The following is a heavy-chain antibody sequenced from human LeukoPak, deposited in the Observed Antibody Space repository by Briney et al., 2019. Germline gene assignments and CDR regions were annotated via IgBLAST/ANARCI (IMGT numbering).Heavy chain of an antibody. J-gene: IGHJ4*02. CDR2: ISWNSGSI. CDR3: AKDRRGYSYGRFDY. D-gene: IGHD5-18*01. CDR1: GFTFDDYA. V-gene: IGHV3-9*01. Sequence: GGSLRLSCAASGFTFDDYAMPWVRQAPGKGLEWVSGISWNSGSIGYADSVKGRFTISRDNAKNSLYLQMNSLRAEDTALYYCAKDRRGYSYGRFDYWGQGTLVTVSS.